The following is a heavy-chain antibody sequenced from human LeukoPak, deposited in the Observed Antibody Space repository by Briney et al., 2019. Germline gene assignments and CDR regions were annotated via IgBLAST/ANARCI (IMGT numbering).Heavy chain of an antibody. CDR1: GGSISSGSYY. D-gene: IGHD3-3*01. CDR3: ARDDSYYDFWSGSYYYGMDV. V-gene: IGHV4-61*02. CDR2: IYTSGST. J-gene: IGHJ6*02. Sequence: SQTLSITCTVSGGSISSGSYYGSWIRQPAGKGLEWIGRIYTSGSTNYNPSLKSRVTISVDTSKNQFSLKLSSVTAADTAVYYCARDDSYYDFWSGSYYYGMDVWGQGTTVTVSS.